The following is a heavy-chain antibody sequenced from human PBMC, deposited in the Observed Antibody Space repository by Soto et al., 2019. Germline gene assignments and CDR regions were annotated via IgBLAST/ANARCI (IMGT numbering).Heavy chain of an antibody. D-gene: IGHD3-3*01. CDR1: GGSISSYH. J-gene: IGHJ5*02. CDR3: ARGSPYYDFWRGNWFDP. CDR2: IYYSGST. V-gene: IGHV4-59*01. Sequence: PSETLSLTCTVSGGSISSYHWSWIRQPPGKGLEWIGYIYYSGSTNYNPSLKSRVTISVDTSKNQFSLKLSSVTAADTAVYYCARGSPYYDFWRGNWFDPWGQGTLVTVSS.